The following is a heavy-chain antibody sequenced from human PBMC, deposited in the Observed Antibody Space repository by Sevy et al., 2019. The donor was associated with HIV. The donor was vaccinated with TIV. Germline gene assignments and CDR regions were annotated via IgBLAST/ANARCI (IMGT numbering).Heavy chain of an antibody. CDR1: GFTFSSYA. CDR2: ISGSDGST. CDR3: AKDSSGLPYGMDV. D-gene: IGHD3-10*01. J-gene: IGHJ6*02. Sequence: GGSLRLSCAASGFTFSSYAMSWVHQAPGKGLEWVSAISGSDGSTYYADSVKGRFTISRDNSKNTLYLQMNSLRAEDTAVYYCAKDSSGLPYGMDVWGQGTTVTVSS. V-gene: IGHV3-23*01.